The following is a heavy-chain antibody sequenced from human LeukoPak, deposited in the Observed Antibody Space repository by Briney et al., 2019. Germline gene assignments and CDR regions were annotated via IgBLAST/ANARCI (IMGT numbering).Heavy chain of an antibody. D-gene: IGHD1-26*01. J-gene: IGHJ4*02. CDR1: GFSFDNYG. Sequence: PGGSLRLSCVTSGFSFDNYGMSWVRWAPGKGLEWISYFSSRKNIVNYADSVKGRFTISRDKAKTSLYLQMNSLRAEDTAVYYCVRDQQWESPHYFDFWGQGTPVTVSS. CDR3: VRDQQWESPHYFDF. V-gene: IGHV3-48*01. CDR2: FSSRKNIV.